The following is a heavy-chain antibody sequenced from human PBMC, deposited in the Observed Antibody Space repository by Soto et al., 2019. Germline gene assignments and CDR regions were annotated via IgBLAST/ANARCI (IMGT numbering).Heavy chain of an antibody. CDR1: GFTFSSYS. CDR3: ARETGFWSGYQDY. Sequence: EVQLVESGGGLVQPGGSLRLSCAASGFTFSSYSMNWVRQAPGKGLEWVSYISSSSSTIYYADSVKGRFTISRDNAKNSLYLKMNSMSDDDTAVYYGARETGFWSGYQDYWGQGTLVAVSS. CDR2: ISSSSSTI. J-gene: IGHJ4*02. V-gene: IGHV3-48*02. D-gene: IGHD3-3*01.